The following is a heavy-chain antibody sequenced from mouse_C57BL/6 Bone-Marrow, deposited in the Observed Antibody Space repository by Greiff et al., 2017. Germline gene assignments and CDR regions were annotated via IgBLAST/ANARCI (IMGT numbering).Heavy chain of an antibody. D-gene: IGHD1-1*01. CDR1: GYTFTSYW. CDR2: IDPSDSYT. CDR3: ALLIYYYGSAWFAY. J-gene: IGHJ3*01. V-gene: IGHV1-69*01. Sequence: QVQLKQSGAELVMPGASVKLSCKASGYTFTSYWMHWVKQRPGQGLEWIGEIDPSDSYTNYNQKFKGKSTLTVDKSSSTAYMQLSSLTSEDSAVYYCALLIYYYGSAWFAYWGQGTLVTVSA.